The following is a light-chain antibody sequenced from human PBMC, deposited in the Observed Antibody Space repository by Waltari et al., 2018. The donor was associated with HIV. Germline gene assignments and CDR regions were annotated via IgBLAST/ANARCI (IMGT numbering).Light chain of an antibody. J-gene: IGKJ4*01. CDR3: QQISSASRT. CDR1: QSIGNW. Sequence: DIPMTQSPSTLSASVGDRVTITCRASQSIGNWLAWYQQKPGRAPKVLIYKASSLQSGVPSRFSGRGSETEFTLTISSLQPDDFATYYCQQISSASRTFGGGTKVEIK. V-gene: IGKV1-5*03. CDR2: KAS.